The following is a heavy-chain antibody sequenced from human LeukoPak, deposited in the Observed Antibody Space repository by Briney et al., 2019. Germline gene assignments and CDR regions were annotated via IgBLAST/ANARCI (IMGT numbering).Heavy chain of an antibody. Sequence: ASVKVSCKASGYTFTGYYMHWVRQAPGQGLEWMGWINPNSGGTNYAQKFQGRVTMTRDTSISTAYMELSRLRSDDTAVYYCARGLSITMVRGVIMTTSYFDYWGQGTLVTVSS. CDR2: INPNSGGT. CDR1: GYTFTGYY. J-gene: IGHJ4*02. V-gene: IGHV1-2*02. CDR3: ARGLSITMVRGVIMTTSYFDY. D-gene: IGHD3-10*01.